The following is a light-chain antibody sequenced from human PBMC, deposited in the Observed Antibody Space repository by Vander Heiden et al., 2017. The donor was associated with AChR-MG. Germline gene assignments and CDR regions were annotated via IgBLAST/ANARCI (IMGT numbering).Light chain of an antibody. CDR2: EVS. CDR3: MQDIYLPFT. CDR1: QSLRHSDGRTY. Sequence: DTVLTQTPLSLSVTPGQPASISCKSSQSLRHSDGRTYLSWILQKPGHSPQLLIYEVSSRFSGVPDRFSGSGSGTDFTLTISRVEAEDVGVYYCMQDIYLPFTFGGGTKVEIK. V-gene: IGKV2-29*03. J-gene: IGKJ4*01.